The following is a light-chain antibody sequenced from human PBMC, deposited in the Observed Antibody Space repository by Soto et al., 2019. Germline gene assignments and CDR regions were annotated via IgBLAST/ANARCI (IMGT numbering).Light chain of an antibody. Sequence: EVVMTQSPATLSVSPGERATLSCRASQSVTSYLAWYQQRPGQAPRLLINDASRRATGIPDRFSGSGFGTDFTLTISRLEPEDFALYYCQHYAGGSRITFGQGTRLEIK. CDR3: QHYAGGSRIT. V-gene: IGKV3-20*01. CDR1: QSVTSY. J-gene: IGKJ5*01. CDR2: DAS.